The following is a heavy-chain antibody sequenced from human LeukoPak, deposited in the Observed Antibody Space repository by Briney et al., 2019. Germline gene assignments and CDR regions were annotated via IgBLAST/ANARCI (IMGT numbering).Heavy chain of an antibody. Sequence: PSETLSLTCTVSGGSISSGSYYWSWIRQPAGKGLEWIGRIYTSGSTNYNPSLKSRVTISVDTSKNQFSLKLSSVTAADTAVYYCARGSRTQNVLLWFGEFDYWGQGTLVTVSS. CDR1: GGSISSGSYY. V-gene: IGHV4-61*02. CDR2: IYTSGST. J-gene: IGHJ4*02. CDR3: ARGSRTQNVLLWFGEFDY. D-gene: IGHD3-10*01.